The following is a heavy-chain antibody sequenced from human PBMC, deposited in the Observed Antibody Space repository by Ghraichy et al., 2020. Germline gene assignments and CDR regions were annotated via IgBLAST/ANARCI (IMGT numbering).Heavy chain of an antibody. V-gene: IGHV3-30*04. CDR2: ISYDGSNK. D-gene: IGHD2-8*01. Sequence: GGSLRLSCAASGFTFSSYVMHWVRQAPGKGLEWVAVISYDGSNKYYADSVKGRFTISRDNSKNTLYLQVNSLRVEDTAVYYCARGDLMGGDYYYYGMDVWGQGTTGTVSS. CDR1: GFTFSSYV. CDR3: ARGDLMGGDYYYYGMDV. J-gene: IGHJ6*02.